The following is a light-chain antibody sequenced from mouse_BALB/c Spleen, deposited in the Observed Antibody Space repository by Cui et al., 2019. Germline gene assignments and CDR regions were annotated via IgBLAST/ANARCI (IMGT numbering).Light chain of an antibody. CDR1: SSVSY. Sequence: QIVLTQSPAIMSASPGEKVTISCSASSSVSYMYWYQQKPGSSPKPWIYRTSNLASGVPARFSGSGSGTSYSLTISSMEAEDAATYYCQQYNSYPPITFGAGTKLELK. CDR2: RTS. J-gene: IGKJ5*01. V-gene: IGKV4-61*01. CDR3: QQYNSYPPIT.